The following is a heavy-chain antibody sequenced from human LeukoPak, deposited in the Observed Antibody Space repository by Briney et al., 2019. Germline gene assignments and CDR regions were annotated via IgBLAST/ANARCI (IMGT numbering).Heavy chain of an antibody. V-gene: IGHV4-34*01. J-gene: IGHJ3*02. D-gene: IGHD1-26*01. Sequence: PSETLSLTCAVYGGSFSGYYWSWIRPPPGKGLEWIGEINHSGSTNYNPSLKSRVTISVDTSKNQFSLKLSSVTAADTAVYYCARGAWELLSGAFDIWGQGTMVTVSS. CDR1: GGSFSGYY. CDR2: INHSGST. CDR3: ARGAWELLSGAFDI.